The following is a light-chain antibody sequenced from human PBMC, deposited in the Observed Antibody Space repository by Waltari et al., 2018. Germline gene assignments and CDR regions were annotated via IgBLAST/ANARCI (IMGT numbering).Light chain of an antibody. J-gene: IGKJ2*01. CDR1: QSISNW. CDR3: LQYSIYST. V-gene: IGKV1-5*01. CDR2: DAS. Sequence: DIQMTQSPSTLSASVGDRYTITCRASQSISNWLAWYQPKPGKAPKLLIFDASNLESGVPSRFSGSRSGTEFTLTINSLQPDDSATYYCLQYSIYSTFGQGTKLVIK.